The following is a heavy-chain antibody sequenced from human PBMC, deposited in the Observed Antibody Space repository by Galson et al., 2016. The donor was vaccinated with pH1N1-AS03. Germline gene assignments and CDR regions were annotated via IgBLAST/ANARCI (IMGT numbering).Heavy chain of an antibody. CDR2: IDSDDDK. CDR3: ARVWGAAAGYFDY. CDR1: SFSLTSPGVC. J-gene: IGHJ4*02. D-gene: IGHD6-13*01. Sequence: LVKPTQTLTLTCSFSSFSLTSPGVCVTWVRQPPGKALEWLATIDSDDDKYYTTSLKTRLTISKDTSKNQVVLTMTNMDPVDTATYYCARVWGAAAGYFDYWGPGNLVVVSS. V-gene: IGHV2-70*20.